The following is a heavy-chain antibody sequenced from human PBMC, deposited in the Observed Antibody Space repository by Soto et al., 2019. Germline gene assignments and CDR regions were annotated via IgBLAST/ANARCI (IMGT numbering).Heavy chain of an antibody. V-gene: IGHV1-69*19. CDR1: GGTFNTYA. CDR3: AREVQVHTPAFVY. Sequence: QVQLVQSGAEMKKPGSSVKVSCQSSGGTFNTYAMNWVRQAPGQGPEWMGDISPMFGAANYAPKFQGRVTITADESTGTSYMPLSSLTSEDTALYFCAREVQVHTPAFVYGGQGTLVTVSS. J-gene: IGHJ4*02. D-gene: IGHD3-10*01. CDR2: ISPMFGAA.